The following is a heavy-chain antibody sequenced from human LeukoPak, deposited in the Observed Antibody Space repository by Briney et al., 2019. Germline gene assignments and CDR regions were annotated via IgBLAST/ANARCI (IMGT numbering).Heavy chain of an antibody. J-gene: IGHJ4*02. CDR2: FDPEDGET. V-gene: IGHV1-24*01. CDR1: GYTLTELS. D-gene: IGHD2-2*01. Sequence: ASVKVSCKVSGYTLTELSMHWVRQAPGKGLEWMGGFDPEDGETIYAQKFQGRVTMTEDTSTDTSYMELSSLRSDDTAVYYCARGLRGSPAFDYWGQGTLVTVSS. CDR3: ARGLRGSPAFDY.